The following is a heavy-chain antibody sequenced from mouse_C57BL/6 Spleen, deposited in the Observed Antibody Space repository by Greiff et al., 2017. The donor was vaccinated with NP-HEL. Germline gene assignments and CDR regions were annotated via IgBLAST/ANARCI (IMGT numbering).Heavy chain of an antibody. V-gene: IGHV1-69*01. CDR3: ATYSPYAMDY. CDR2: IDPSDSYT. CDR1: GYTFTSYW. J-gene: IGHJ4*01. Sequence: QVHVKQPGAELVMPGASVKLSCKASGYTFTSYWMHWVKQRPGQGLEWIGEIDPSDSYTNYNQKFKGKSTLTVDKSSSTAYMQLSSLTSEDSAVYYCATYSPYAMDYWGQGTSVTVSS. D-gene: IGHD2-10*01.